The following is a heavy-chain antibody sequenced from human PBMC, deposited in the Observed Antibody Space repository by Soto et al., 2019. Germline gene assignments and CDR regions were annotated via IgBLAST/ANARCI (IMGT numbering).Heavy chain of an antibody. J-gene: IGHJ5*02. Sequence: GGSLRLSCAASGFTFSRYAMSWVRQAPGKGLEWVSAISGSGGSTYYADSVKGRFTISRDNSKNTLYLQMNSLRAEDTAVYYCAKDRGGDGSGSYYNHWGQGTLVTVSS. V-gene: IGHV3-23*01. CDR3: AKDRGGDGSGSYYNH. CDR1: GFTFSRYA. D-gene: IGHD3-10*01. CDR2: ISGSGGST.